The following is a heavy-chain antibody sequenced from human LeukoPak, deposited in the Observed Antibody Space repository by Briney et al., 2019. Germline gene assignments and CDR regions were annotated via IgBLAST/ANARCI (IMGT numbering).Heavy chain of an antibody. Sequence: GGSLRLSCAASGFTFSTYSMNWVRQAPGKGLEWVSSIISSSSYIYYADSVKGRFTISRDNAKNSLYLQMNSLRAEDTAVYYCARAHYYSSGSPRDYYYYGMDVWGQGTTVTVSS. D-gene: IGHD3-10*01. CDR3: ARAHYYSSGSPRDYYYYGMDV. V-gene: IGHV3-21*01. CDR1: GFTFSTYS. CDR2: IISSSSYI. J-gene: IGHJ6*02.